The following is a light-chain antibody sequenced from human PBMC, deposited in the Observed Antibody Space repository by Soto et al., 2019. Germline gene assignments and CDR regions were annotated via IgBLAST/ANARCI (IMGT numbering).Light chain of an antibody. J-gene: IGKJ2*01. V-gene: IGKV2-30*01. CDR3: VQGTHWPPFT. CDR2: QVS. Sequence: VVMTQSPLSLPVTLGQPASISCKSSQTFVYRDGNTYLNWSQQRPGQSPRRLIYQVSHRDSGDTDRLSGSGSGNDFTLKSSRVEAEDVGVYYCVQGTHWPPFTFGQGTKLEIK. CDR1: QTFVYRDGNTY.